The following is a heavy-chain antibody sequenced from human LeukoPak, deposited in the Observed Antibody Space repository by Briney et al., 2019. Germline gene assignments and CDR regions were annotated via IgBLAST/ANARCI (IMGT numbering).Heavy chain of an antibody. V-gene: IGHV5-51*01. Sequence: GESLKISCKGSGYSFTSYWIGWVRQMPGKGLEWMGIIYPGDSDTRYSPSFQGQATISADKSISTAYLQWSSLKASDTAMYYCARSPLRDYDILTGYYKDAFDIWGQGTMVTVSS. CDR3: ARSPLRDYDILTGYYKDAFDI. CDR2: IYPGDSDT. D-gene: IGHD3-9*01. J-gene: IGHJ3*02. CDR1: GYSFTSYW.